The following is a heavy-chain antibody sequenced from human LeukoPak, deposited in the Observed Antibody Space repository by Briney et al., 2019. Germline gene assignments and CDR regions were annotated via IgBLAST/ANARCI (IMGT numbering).Heavy chain of an antibody. D-gene: IGHD2-15*01. CDR2: INPNSGGT. V-gene: IGHV1-2*04. CDR1: GGTFSSYA. J-gene: IGHJ3*02. CDR3: AREFGSGGSCHAFDI. Sequence: ASVKVSCKASGGTFSSYATSWVRQAPGQGLEWMGWINPNSGGTNYAQKFQGWVTMTRDTSISTAYMELSRLRSDDTAVYYCAREFGSGGSCHAFDIWGQGTMVTVSS.